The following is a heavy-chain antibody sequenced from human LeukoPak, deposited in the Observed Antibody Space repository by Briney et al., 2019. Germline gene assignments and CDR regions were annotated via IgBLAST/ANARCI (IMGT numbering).Heavy chain of an antibody. CDR2: IYYSGST. V-gene: IGHV4-39*07. CDR3: ASRAYYDFWSGYYTLFDY. CDR1: GGSISSSSYY. J-gene: IGHJ4*02. D-gene: IGHD3-3*01. Sequence: SETLSLTCTVSGGSISSSSYYWGWIRQPPGRGLEWIGSIYYSGSTYYNPSLKSRVTISVDTSKNQFSLKLSSVTAADTAVYYCASRAYYDFWSGYYTLFDYWGQGTLVTVSS.